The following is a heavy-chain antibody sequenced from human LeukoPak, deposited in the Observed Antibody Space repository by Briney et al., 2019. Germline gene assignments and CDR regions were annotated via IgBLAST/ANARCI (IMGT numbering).Heavy chain of an antibody. D-gene: IGHD6-19*01. J-gene: IGHJ5*02. CDR2: INTDTGNP. CDR3: ARERWVAVAGTRFSWFDP. Sequence: GASVKVSCKASGYTFTSYAINWVRQAPGQGLEWMGWINTDTGNPTYAQGFTGRFVFSLDTSVSTAYLQISSLKAEDTAVYYCARERWVAVAGTRFSWFDPWGQGTLVTVSS. CDR1: GYTFTSYA. V-gene: IGHV7-4-1*02.